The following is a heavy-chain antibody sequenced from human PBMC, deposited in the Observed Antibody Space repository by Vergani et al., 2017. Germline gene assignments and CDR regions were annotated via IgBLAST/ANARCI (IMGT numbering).Heavy chain of an antibody. Sequence: EVQLVESGGGLVQPGGSLRLSCAASGFTFSSYEMNWVRQAPGKGLEWVSYISSSGSTIYYADSVKGRFTISRDNAKNSLYLQMNSLRAEDTAVYYCARESLQLRPEYYFDYWGQGTLVTVSS. CDR3: ARESLQLRPEYYFDY. J-gene: IGHJ4*02. V-gene: IGHV3-48*03. D-gene: IGHD5-18*01. CDR1: GFTFSSYE. CDR2: ISSSGSTI.